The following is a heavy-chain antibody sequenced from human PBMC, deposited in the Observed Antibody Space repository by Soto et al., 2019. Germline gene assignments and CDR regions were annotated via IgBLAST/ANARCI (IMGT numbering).Heavy chain of an antibody. CDR2: ISTGSSHS. CDR1: GFTFSSYS. J-gene: IGHJ4*02. V-gene: IGHV3-21*01. CDR3: ARDPPGAGPDFDY. D-gene: IGHD3-10*01. Sequence: GGSLRLSCATSGFTFSSYSMSWVRQAPGEDLQWISSISTGSSHSYYADSVKGRFTISRDNAKNSLYLQMDSLRAEDTAVYYCARDPPGAGPDFDYWGQGALVTVSS.